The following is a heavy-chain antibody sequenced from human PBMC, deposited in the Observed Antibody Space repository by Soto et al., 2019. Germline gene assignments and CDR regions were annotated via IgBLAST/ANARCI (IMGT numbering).Heavy chain of an antibody. CDR1: GFTFSTHA. CDR2: VSFDGSNK. J-gene: IGHJ4*02. CDR3: AREQTGKTKDGGGRINH. V-gene: IGHV3-30-3*01. D-gene: IGHD3-16*01. Sequence: QVQLVESGGGVVQPGRSLRLSCAASGFTFSTHAMHCVRQAPGKGLECVAIVSFDGSNKYYADSVKGRFTISRDNAKSTPYLQMSGRTPEDKAFSYCAREQTGKTKDGGGRINHGGQGNLVTVSP.